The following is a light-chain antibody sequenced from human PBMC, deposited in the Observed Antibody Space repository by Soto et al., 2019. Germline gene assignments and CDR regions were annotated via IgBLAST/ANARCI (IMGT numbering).Light chain of an antibody. CDR2: LTS. CDR1: QSVLYSSNNKNY. V-gene: IGKV4-1*01. CDR3: MQALQTPPWT. Sequence: DIVMTQSPDSLAVSLGERATINCKSSQSVLYSSNNKNYLAWYLQKPGQSPQLLIYLTSIRASGVPDRFSGSGSGTDFTLKISKVEAEDVGVYYCMQALQTPPWTFGPGTKVDIK. J-gene: IGKJ1*01.